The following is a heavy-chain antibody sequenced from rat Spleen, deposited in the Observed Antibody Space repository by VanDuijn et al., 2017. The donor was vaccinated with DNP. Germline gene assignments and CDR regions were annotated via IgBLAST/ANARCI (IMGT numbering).Heavy chain of an antibody. CDR1: GFTFSDYN. CDR2: ISPRGSRT. J-gene: IGHJ1*01. CDR3: ARGSTSIYWYFDF. Sequence: EVQLVESGGGLVQPGRSLKLSCAGSGFTFSDYNMVWVRQAPKKGLEWVAAISPRGSRTYYPDSMKGRFTISRDDAKSSLYLQMNSLKSEDTATYYCARGSTSIYWYFDFWGPGTMVTVSS. D-gene: IGHD3-1*01. V-gene: IGHV5-7*01.